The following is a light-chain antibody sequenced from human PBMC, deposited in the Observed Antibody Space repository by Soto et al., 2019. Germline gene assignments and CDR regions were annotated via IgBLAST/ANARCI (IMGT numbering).Light chain of an antibody. J-gene: IGKJ4*01. CDR3: QQYNNWPLT. V-gene: IGKV3-20*01. CDR1: QSVSSSF. Sequence: EIVLTQSPGTLSLSPGERATLSCRASQSVSSSFLAWYQQKPGQAPRLLIYGASGRATGIPDRFSGSGSGTNFTLTISSLEPEDFAVYYCQQYNNWPLTFGGGTKVDIK. CDR2: GAS.